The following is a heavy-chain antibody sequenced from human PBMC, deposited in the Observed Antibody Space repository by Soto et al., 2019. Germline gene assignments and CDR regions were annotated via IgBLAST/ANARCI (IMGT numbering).Heavy chain of an antibody. J-gene: IGHJ6*03. CDR2: INHSGST. CDR1: GGSFSDYY. Sequence: SETLSLTCAVYGGSFSDYYWTWIRQPPGKGLEWIGEINHSGSTNYNPSLKSRVTISVDTSKNQFSLNLISVTAADTAVYYCARGDIVVVPAAMFCYYYLDVWGQGNTVTVSS. CDR3: ARGDIVVVPAAMFCYYYLDV. D-gene: IGHD2-2*01. V-gene: IGHV4-34*01.